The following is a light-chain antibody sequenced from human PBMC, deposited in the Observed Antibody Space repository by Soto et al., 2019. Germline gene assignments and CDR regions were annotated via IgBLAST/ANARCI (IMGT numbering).Light chain of an antibody. J-gene: IGKJ2*02. CDR1: QSVSSY. CDR2: DAS. CDR3: QQRSNWPPSWT. V-gene: IGKV3-11*01. Sequence: EIVLTQSPATLSLSPGERATLSCRASQSVSSYLAWYQQKPGQAPRLLIYDASNRATGIPARFSGSGSGTDFTLTISSLEPEDFAVYSCQQRSNWPPSWTFGQGTKLEI.